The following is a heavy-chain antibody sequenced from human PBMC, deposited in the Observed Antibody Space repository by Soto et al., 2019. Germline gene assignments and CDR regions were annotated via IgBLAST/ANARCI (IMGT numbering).Heavy chain of an antibody. J-gene: IGHJ6*02. CDR2: ISSSSSYT. D-gene: IGHD1-26*01. CDR1: GFTFSDYY. V-gene: IGHV3-11*06. CDR3: ARDKKGATMVYYYYGMDV. Sequence: PGGSLRLSCAASGFTFSDYYMSWIRQAPGKGLEWVSYISSSSSYTNYADSVKGRFTIPRDNAKNSLYLQMNSLRAEDTAVYYCARDKKGATMVYYYYGMDVWGQGTTVTVSS.